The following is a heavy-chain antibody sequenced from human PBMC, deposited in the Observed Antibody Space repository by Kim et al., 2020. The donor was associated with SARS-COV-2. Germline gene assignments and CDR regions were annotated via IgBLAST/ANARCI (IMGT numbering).Heavy chain of an antibody. CDR3: AWLRGYSYGAGSGYYGMDV. J-gene: IGHJ6*02. Sequence: SVKVSCKASGGTFSSYAISWVRQAPGQGLEWMGRIIPILGIANYAQKLQGRVTITADKSTSTAYMELSSLRSEDTAVYYCAWLRGYSYGAGSGYYGMDVWGQGTTVTVSS. D-gene: IGHD5-18*01. CDR1: GGTFSSYA. V-gene: IGHV1-69*04. CDR2: IIPILGIA.